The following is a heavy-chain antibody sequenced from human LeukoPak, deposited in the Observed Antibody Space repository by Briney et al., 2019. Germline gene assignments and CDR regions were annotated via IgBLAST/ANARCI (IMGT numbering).Heavy chain of an antibody. J-gene: IGHJ3*02. CDR3: AREYSSSWYEYAFDM. CDR1: GFTFSSYE. Sequence: GGSLRLSCAASGFTFSSYEMNWVRQAPGKGLEWVSYISTSGSTIYYADSVKGRFTISRDNVKKSLYLQMNSLRAEDTAVYYCAREYSSSWYEYAFDMWGQGTMVTVSS. D-gene: IGHD6-13*01. CDR2: ISTSGSTI. V-gene: IGHV3-48*03.